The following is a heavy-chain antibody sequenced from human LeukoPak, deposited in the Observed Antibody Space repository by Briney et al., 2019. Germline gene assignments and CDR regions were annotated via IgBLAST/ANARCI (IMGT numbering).Heavy chain of an antibody. D-gene: IGHD1-26*01. V-gene: IGHV4-39*01. CDR3: ARQGGWGGAASLIEY. CDR2: MFYRGST. CDR1: GVSISASTYY. Sequence: PSETLSLTCTVSGVSISASTYYWAWIRQPPGKGLEWIGSMFYRGSTYYNPSLKSRVTISVDTSKNQSSLKLSSVTASDTAIFYCARQGGWGGAASLIEYWGQGTLVTVSS. J-gene: IGHJ4*02.